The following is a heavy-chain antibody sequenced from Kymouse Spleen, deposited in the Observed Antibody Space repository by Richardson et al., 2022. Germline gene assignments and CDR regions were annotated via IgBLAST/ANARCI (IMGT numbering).Heavy chain of an antibody. Sequence: QLQLQESGPGLVKPSETLSLTCTVSGGSISSSSYYWGWIRQPPGKGLEWIGSIYYSGSTYYNPSLKSRVTISVDTSKNQFSLKLSSVTAADTAVYYCAREDIVVVPAVPFDYWGQGTLVTVSS. V-gene: IGHV4-39*01. CDR3: AREDIVVVPAVPFDY. J-gene: IGHJ4*02. CDR1: GGSISSSSYY. CDR2: IYYSGST. D-gene: IGHD2-2*02.